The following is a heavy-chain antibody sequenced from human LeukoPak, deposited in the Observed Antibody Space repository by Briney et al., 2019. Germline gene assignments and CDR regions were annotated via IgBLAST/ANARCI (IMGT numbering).Heavy chain of an antibody. J-gene: IGHJ3*02. CDR2: IYPGDSDT. V-gene: IGHV5-51*03. CDR3: ARADSSGYYYSDAFDI. D-gene: IGHD3-22*01. Sequence: KPGESMKISCKGSGCSFTSYWIGWVRQMPGKGLEWMGIIYPGDSDTRYSPSTQGQVTISADKSISTAYLQWSSLKASDTAMYYCARADSSGYYYSDAFDIWGQGTMVTVSS. CDR1: GCSFTSYW.